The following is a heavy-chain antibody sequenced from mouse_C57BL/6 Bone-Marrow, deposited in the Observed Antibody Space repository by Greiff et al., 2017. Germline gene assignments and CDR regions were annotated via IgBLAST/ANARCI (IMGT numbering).Heavy chain of an antibody. CDR2: INPNNGGT. CDR3: ARTSMITRYYFDY. CDR1: GYTFTDYN. J-gene: IGHJ2*01. V-gene: IGHV1-22*01. Sequence: EVQLQQSGPELVKPGASVKMSCKASGYTFTDYNMHWVKQSHGKSLEWIGYINPNNGGTSYNQKFKGKATLTVSKSSSTAYMELRSLTSEDSAVYYCARTSMITRYYFDYWGQGTTLTVSS. D-gene: IGHD2-4*01.